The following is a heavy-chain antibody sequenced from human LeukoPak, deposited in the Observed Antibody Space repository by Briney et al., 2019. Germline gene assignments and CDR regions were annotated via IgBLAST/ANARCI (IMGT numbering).Heavy chain of an antibody. D-gene: IGHD3-10*01. J-gene: IGHJ4*02. CDR2: ISSSSSYI. V-gene: IGHV3-21*01. Sequence: GGSLILSCTASGFAFSSYSMSWVRQAPGKGLEWVSFISSSSSYIYYADSVKGRFTISRDNAKNSLYLQMNSLRAEDTAVYYCARAGAGSYYGGFDYWGQGSLVTV. CDR1: GFAFSSYS. CDR3: ARAGAGSYYGGFDY.